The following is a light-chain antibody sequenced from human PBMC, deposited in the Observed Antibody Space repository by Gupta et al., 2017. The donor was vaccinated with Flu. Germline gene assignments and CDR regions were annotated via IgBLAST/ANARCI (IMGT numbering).Light chain of an antibody. CDR1: QDISSY. J-gene: IGKJ4*01. CDR3: QRYNSAPPD. V-gene: IGKV1-27*01. Sequence: RASQDISSYLAWYQHKSGKAPKLLIYAASSLQSGVQSRFSGSGSGTAFTLTLISLQPDDVATYYCQRYNSAPPDFGGGNKVEL. CDR2: AAS.